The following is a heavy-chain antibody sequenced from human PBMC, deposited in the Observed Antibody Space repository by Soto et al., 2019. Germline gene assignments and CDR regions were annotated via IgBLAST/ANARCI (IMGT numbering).Heavy chain of an antibody. Sequence: ASVKVSCKASGYTFTSYDINWVRQATGQGLEWMGWMNPNSGNTGYAQKFQGRVTMTRNTPISTAYMELSSLRSEDTAVYYCARVRGDDIVVVPEEYYYYYMDVWGKGTTVTVSS. V-gene: IGHV1-8*01. D-gene: IGHD2-2*01. CDR2: MNPNSGNT. CDR1: GYTFTSYD. CDR3: ARVRGDDIVVVPEEYYYYYMDV. J-gene: IGHJ6*03.